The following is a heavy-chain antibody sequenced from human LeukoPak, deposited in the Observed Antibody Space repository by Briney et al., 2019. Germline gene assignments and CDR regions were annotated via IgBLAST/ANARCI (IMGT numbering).Heavy chain of an antibody. D-gene: IGHD1-26*01. Sequence: GGSLRLSCAASGFTFSSYAMSWVRQAPGKGLEWVSAISGSGGSTYYADSVKGRFTISRDNAKNSLYLQMNSLRAEDTAVYYCRCIVGAGIFDIWGQGTMVTVSS. V-gene: IGHV3-23*01. CDR3: RCIVGAGIFDI. CDR2: ISGSGGST. CDR1: GFTFSSYA. J-gene: IGHJ3*02.